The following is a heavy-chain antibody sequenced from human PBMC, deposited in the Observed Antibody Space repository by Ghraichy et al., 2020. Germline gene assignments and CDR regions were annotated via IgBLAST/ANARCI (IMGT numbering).Heavy chain of an antibody. V-gene: IGHV4-34*01. CDR2: VNHSGST. D-gene: IGHD1-26*01. Sequence: GGGCGGCDWGWMRRPPGKGREGIGEVNHSGSTNYTPSLKSRVTISVDTSKNQFSLKLSSVTAADTAVYYCARGKGWELLRNLYFDYWGQGTLVTVSS. CDR3: ARGKGWELLRNLYFDY. CDR1: GGGCGGCD. J-gene: IGHJ4*02.